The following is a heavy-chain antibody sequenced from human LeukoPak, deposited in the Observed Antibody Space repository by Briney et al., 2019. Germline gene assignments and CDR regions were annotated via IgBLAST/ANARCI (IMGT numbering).Heavy chain of an antibody. V-gene: IGHV4-4*07. CDR3: ARLLGYGSGGSCLNWFDP. Sequence: SETLSLTCTVSGGSISSYYWSWIRQPAGRGLEWIGRIYTSGSTNYSPSLKSRVTMSVDTSKNQFSLKLSSVTAADTAVYYCARLLGYGSGGSCLNWFDPWGQGTLVTVSS. CDR1: GGSISSYY. CDR2: IYTSGST. J-gene: IGHJ5*02. D-gene: IGHD2-15*01.